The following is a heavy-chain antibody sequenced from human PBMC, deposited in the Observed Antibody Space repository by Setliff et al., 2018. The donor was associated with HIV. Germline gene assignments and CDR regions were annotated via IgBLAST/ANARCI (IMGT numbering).Heavy chain of an antibody. CDR1: GGSISSYY. D-gene: IGHD3-22*01. Sequence: SETLSLTCTVSGGSISSYYWSWIRQPPGKGLEWIGYIYYSGSTNYNPSLKSRVTISVDTSKNQFSLKLTSVTAADTAVYYCARGRGYYDSSGYYYYWYFDLWGRGTLVTV. V-gene: IGHV4-59*01. CDR3: ARGRGYYDSSGYYYYWYFDL. CDR2: IYYSGST. J-gene: IGHJ2*01.